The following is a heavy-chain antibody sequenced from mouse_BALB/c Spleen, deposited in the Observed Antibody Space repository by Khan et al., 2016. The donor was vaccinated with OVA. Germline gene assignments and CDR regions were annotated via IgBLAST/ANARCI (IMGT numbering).Heavy chain of an antibody. Sequence: VQLQQPGAELVKPGASVKLSCKASGYTFTSYYIYWVKQRPGQGLEWIGGINPSNGGTYFNEKFESKATLTVDKSSSTAFMQVSSLTSEDSAVYYCTRAGGAAFAYWGQGTLVTVSA. J-gene: IGHJ3*01. CDR2: INPSNGGT. V-gene: IGHV1S81*02. CDR3: TRAGGAAFAY. CDR1: GYTFTSYY.